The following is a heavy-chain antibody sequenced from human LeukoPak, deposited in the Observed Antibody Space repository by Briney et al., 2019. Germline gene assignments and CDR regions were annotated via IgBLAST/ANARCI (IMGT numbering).Heavy chain of an antibody. CDR1: GFTFSSYA. Sequence: GGSLRLSCAASGFTFSSYAMHWVRQAPGKGLEWVAVISYDGSNKYYTDSVKGRFTISRDNSKNTLYLQMNSLRAEDTAVYYCARDPSSSWYFDYWGQGTLVTVSS. J-gene: IGHJ4*02. CDR3: ARDPSSSWYFDY. CDR2: ISYDGSNK. D-gene: IGHD6-13*01. V-gene: IGHV3-30*04.